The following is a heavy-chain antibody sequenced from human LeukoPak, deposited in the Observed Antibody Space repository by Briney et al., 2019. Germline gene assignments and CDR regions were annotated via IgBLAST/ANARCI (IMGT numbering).Heavy chain of an antibody. J-gene: IGHJ4*02. CDR2: INPNSGGT. CDR3: ARVNSATCSGGSCYDY. CDR1: GYTFTGYY. V-gene: IGHV1-2*02. Sequence: VASVKVSCKASGYTFTGYYMHWVRQAPGQGLEWMGWINPNSGGTNYAQKFQGRVTMTRDTSISTAYMELSRLRSDDTAVYYCARVNSATCSGGSCYDYWGQGTLVTVSS. D-gene: IGHD2-15*01.